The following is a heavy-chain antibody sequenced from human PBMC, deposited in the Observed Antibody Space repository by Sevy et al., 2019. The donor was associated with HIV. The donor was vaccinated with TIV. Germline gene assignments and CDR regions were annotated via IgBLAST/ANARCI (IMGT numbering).Heavy chain of an antibody. CDR1: GFTFSANW. Sequence: GGSLRLSCAASGFTFSANWMNWVRQAPGKGLEWVANIKADGSDKHYVDSVEGRITICRDNGKNLLFLQMSSLRVEDTAVYYCAHETFGRFESWGQGTLVTVSS. V-gene: IGHV3-7*01. CDR2: IKADGSDK. J-gene: IGHJ4*02. CDR3: AHETFGRFES. D-gene: IGHD3-16*01.